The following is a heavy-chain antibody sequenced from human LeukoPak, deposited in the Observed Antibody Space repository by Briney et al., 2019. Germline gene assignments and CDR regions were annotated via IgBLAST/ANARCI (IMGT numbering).Heavy chain of an antibody. CDR2: MNPNSGDT. Sequence: SVKVSCKASGYTFTSYDINWVRQATGQGLEWVAWMNPNSGDTGYAQKFQGRVTITRNTSISTAYMELSSLTSDYTAVYYCARLRNDAFDIWGQGTMVTVSS. CDR3: ARLRNDAFDI. CDR1: GYTFTSYD. V-gene: IGHV1-8*01. D-gene: IGHD4-17*01. J-gene: IGHJ3*02.